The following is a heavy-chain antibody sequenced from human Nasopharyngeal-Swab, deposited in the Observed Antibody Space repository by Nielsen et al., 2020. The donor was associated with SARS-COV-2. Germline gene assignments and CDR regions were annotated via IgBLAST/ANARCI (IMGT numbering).Heavy chain of an antibody. D-gene: IGHD6-19*01. CDR3: ARDGPLSTSGWYDY. J-gene: IGHJ4*02. CDR2: ISSCSDYI. Sequence: VLQAPGKGLEWVSSISSCSDYIFYADSVKGRFTISRDNAKNSLYLQMNSLRAEDTAVYYCARDGPLSTSGWYDYWGQGTLVTVSS. V-gene: IGHV3-21*01.